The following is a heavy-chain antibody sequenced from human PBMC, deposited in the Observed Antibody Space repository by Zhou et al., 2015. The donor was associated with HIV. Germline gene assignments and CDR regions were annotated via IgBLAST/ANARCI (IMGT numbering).Heavy chain of an antibody. V-gene: IGHV3-48*01. CDR3: ARDAHYGSGSYYNDHDVFDI. Sequence: EVQLVESGGRLGTAWGGSLRLSCTASGFTFSYYWMHWVRQVPGKGLEWLSHISSDGFTTYYADFVKGRFLVSRDNAKNSMYLQMSSLRAEDTAVYYCARDAHYGSGSYYNDHDVFDIWGQGTMVT. CDR1: GFTFSYYW. J-gene: IGHJ3*02. CDR2: ISSDGFTT. D-gene: IGHD3-10*01.